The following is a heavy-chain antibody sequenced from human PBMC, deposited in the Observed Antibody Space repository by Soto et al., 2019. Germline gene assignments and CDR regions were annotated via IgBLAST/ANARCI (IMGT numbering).Heavy chain of an antibody. CDR3: AKPPTGGLLIQLWSD. D-gene: IGHD5-18*01. V-gene: IGHV3-23*01. CDR1: GFTFSSYA. J-gene: IGHJ4*02. Sequence: GGSLRLSCAASGFTFSSYAMSWVRQAPGKGLEWVSAISGSGGSTYYADSVKGRFTISRDNSKNTLYLQMNSLRAEDTAVYYCAKPPTGGLLIQLWSDWGQGTLVTVSS. CDR2: ISGSGGST.